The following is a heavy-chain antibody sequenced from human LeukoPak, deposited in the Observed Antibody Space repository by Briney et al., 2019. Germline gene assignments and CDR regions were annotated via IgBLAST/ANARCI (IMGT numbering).Heavy chain of an antibody. V-gene: IGHV1-46*01. Sequence: GASVKVSCKASGYTFTSYYMHWVRQAPGQGLEWMGIINPSGGSTCYAQKFQGRVTMTRDTSTSTVYMYLSSLRSEDTAVYYCARSTSFSGRPLYCFDYWGQGTLVTVSS. D-gene: IGHD1-26*01. CDR2: INPSGGST. CDR1: GYTFTSYY. CDR3: ARSTSFSGRPLYCFDY. J-gene: IGHJ4*02.